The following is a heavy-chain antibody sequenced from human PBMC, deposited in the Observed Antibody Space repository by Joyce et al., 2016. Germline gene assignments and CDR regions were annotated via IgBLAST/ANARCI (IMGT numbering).Heavy chain of an antibody. CDR3: ARRAKGATIGYYFDY. J-gene: IGHJ4*02. CDR1: GYNFDKYW. D-gene: IGHD5-12*01. Sequence: EVQLVQSGAEVKKPGESLKISCETSGYNFDKYWIAWVRQMPGKGLEWMGVSDPVDSDSRISPSFQGQVTISVGRSISTAYLQWNSLKASDTAIYYCARRAKGATIGYYFDYWGQGTLVTVSS. CDR2: SDPVDSDS. V-gene: IGHV5-51*01.